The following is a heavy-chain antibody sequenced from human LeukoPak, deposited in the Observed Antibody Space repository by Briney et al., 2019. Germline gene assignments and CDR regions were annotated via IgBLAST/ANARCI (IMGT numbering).Heavy chain of an antibody. J-gene: IGHJ4*02. Sequence: GGSLRLSCAASGFTFSDYYMSWIRQAPGKGLEWVSYISSSGSTIYYADSVKGRFTISRDNAKNSLYLQMNSLRAEDTVVYYCPRDGGSVRPVDIGATGVNFDYWGQGTLVTVSS. V-gene: IGHV3-11*01. D-gene: IGHD5-12*01. CDR3: PRDGGSVRPVDIGATGVNFDY. CDR1: GFTFSDYY. CDR2: ISSSGSTI.